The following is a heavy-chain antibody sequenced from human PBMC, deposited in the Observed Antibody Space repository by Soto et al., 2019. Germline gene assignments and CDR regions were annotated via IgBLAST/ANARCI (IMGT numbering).Heavy chain of an antibody. CDR1: GYTFTSYW. CDR3: ARQSIEVAVVWLDR. J-gene: IGHJ5*02. D-gene: IGHD3-22*01. Sequence: GESLKISCKGPGYTFTSYWIGWVRQIPGKGLEWMGIIYPGDSDTRYSPSFQGQVTISADKSISTADLQWSSLKASDITMYYCARQSIEVAVVWLDRSGEGTLVTVSS. V-gene: IGHV5-51*01. CDR2: IYPGDSDT.